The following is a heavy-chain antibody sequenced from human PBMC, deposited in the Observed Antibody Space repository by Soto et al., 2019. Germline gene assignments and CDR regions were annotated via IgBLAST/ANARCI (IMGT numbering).Heavy chain of an antibody. Sequence: HLVQSGAEVKKPGASVKVSCKASGYTFTRSGMTWVRQAPGEVLEWMGWISANNGNTDYAQKLQDRVIVTRDTSTSAAAMELRSPRSDDTAVYYCARGRYGDHWGQGALVTVSS. CDR3: ARGRYGDH. V-gene: IGHV1-18*01. CDR1: GYTFTRSG. CDR2: ISANNGNT. J-gene: IGHJ1*01. D-gene: IGHD3-10*01.